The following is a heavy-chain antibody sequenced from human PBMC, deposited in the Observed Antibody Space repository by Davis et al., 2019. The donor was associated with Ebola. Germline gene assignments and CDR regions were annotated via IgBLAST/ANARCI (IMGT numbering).Heavy chain of an antibody. CDR3: ASQGHNWFDP. CDR2: INPNSGGT. V-gene: IGHV1-2*06. Sequence: ASVQVSCKASGYTFTGNYIQWVRQAPGQGLEWMGRINPNSGGTNYAQKFQGRVTMSRDTSTSTAYMEMSRLRSEDTAMYYCASQGHNWFDPWGQGTLVTVSS. CDR1: GYTFTGNY. J-gene: IGHJ5*02.